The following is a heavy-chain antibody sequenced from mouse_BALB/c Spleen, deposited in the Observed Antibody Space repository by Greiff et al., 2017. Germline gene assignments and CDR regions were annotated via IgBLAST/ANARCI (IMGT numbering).Heavy chain of an antibody. D-gene: IGHD2-4*01. J-gene: IGHJ2*01. Sequence: VMLVESGAELVRPGVSVKISCKGSGYTFTDYAMYWVKQSHAKSLEWIGVISTYYGDASYNQKFKGKATMTVDKSSSTAYMELARLTSEDSAIYYCARRGLRRGSLDYWGQGTTLTVSS. CDR3: ARRGLRRGSLDY. CDR2: ISTYYGDA. V-gene: IGHV1S137*01. CDR1: GYTFTDYA.